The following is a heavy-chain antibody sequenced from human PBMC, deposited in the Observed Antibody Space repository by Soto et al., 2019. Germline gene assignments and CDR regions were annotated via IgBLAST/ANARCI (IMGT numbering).Heavy chain of an antibody. V-gene: IGHV3-30-3*01. CDR3: ARDFIVVVPAAPPNFDY. D-gene: IGHD2-2*01. CDR2: ISYDGSNK. Sequence: PGGSLRLSCAASGFTFSSYAMHRVRQAPGKGLEWVAVISYDGSNKYYADSVKGRFTISRDNSKNTLYLQMNSLRAEDTAVYYCARDFIVVVPAAPPNFDYWGQGTLVTVSS. J-gene: IGHJ4*02. CDR1: GFTFSSYA.